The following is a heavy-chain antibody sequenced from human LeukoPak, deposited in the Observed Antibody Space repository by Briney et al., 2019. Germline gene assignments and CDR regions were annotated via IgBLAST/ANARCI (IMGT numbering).Heavy chain of an antibody. D-gene: IGHD4-23*01. J-gene: IGHJ4*02. CDR1: GFTFSSYS. CDR2: ISSSSSYI. Sequence: GGSLRLSCAASGFTFSSYSMNWVRQAPGKGLEWVSSISSSSSYIYYADSVKGRFTISRDNSKNTLYLQMNSLRAEDTAVYYCAKDPLDYGGNPKGFDYWGQGTLVTVSS. CDR3: AKDPLDYGGNPKGFDY. V-gene: IGHV3-21*01.